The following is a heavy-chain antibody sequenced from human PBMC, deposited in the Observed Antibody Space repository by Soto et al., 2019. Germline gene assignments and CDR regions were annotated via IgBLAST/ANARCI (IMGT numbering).Heavy chain of an antibody. V-gene: IGHV3-7*05. Sequence: EVQLVESGGGLVQPGGSLRLSCAASGFTFGNYWMTWVRQAPGKGLEWVANIKGDGSGKTYLDSVRGRFTVSRDNAENSLFLQMNILRAEDTALYYCARDVSPGSSGYYLEDFDIWGQGTMVTVS. CDR1: GFTFGNYW. CDR3: ARDVSPGSSGYYLEDFDI. J-gene: IGHJ3*02. D-gene: IGHD6-25*01. CDR2: IKGDGSGK.